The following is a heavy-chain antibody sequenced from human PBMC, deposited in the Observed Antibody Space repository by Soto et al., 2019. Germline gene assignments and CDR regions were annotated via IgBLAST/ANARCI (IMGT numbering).Heavy chain of an antibody. CDR1: GITFSTYD. Sequence: QVQLVESGGGVVRPGRSLRLSCAASGITFSTYDMHWVRQAPGKGLEWVAVISSDGINKNYADSLEGRFTISRDNSKNTLYLQMNSLRADDTATYYCAKPPYGSSWSYYDFWGQGTLVTVSA. CDR3: AKPPYGSSWSYYDF. D-gene: IGHD6-13*01. V-gene: IGHV3-30*18. CDR2: ISSDGINK. J-gene: IGHJ4*02.